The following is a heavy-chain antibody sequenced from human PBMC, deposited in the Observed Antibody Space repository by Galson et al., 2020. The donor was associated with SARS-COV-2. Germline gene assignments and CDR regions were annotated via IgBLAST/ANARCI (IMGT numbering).Heavy chain of an antibody. V-gene: IGHV1-24*01. CDR3: ATVRYSYYDRLRWRYYYDSSGYFL. J-gene: IGHJ4*02. CDR2: FDPEDGET. Sequence: ASVKVSCKVSGYTLTELYMHWVRQAPGKGLEWMGGFDPEDGETIYAQKFQGRVTMTEDTSTDTAYMELSSLRSEETAVYYCATVRYSYYDRLRWRYYYDSSGYFLGGKGTRVTVSS. CDR1: GYTLTELY. D-gene: IGHD3-22*01.